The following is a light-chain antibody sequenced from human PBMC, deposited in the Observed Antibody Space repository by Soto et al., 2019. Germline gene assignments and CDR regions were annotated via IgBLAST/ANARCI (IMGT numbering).Light chain of an antibody. V-gene: IGKV3-11*01. Sequence: EIVLTQSQATLSLSPGERATLSCRASQSVSSYLAWYQQKPGQAPRLLIYGASNRATGIPARFSGSGSGTDVPLTISSLEPEDLAVDYCQLRGRWPRTVGQGTKQQSK. J-gene: IGKJ2*01. CDR1: QSVSSY. CDR2: GAS. CDR3: QLRGRWPRT.